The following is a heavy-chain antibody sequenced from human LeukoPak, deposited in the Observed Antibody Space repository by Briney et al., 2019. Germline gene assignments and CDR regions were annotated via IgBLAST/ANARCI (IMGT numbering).Heavy chain of an antibody. Sequence: ASVKVSCKASGYTFTSYGISWVRQAPGQGLEWMGWISAYNGNTNYAQKLQGRVTMTTDTSTSTAYMELRSLRSDDTAVYYRESYYDSSGTYYFDYWGQGTLVTVSS. D-gene: IGHD3-22*01. CDR3: ESYYDSSGTYYFDY. CDR2: ISAYNGNT. V-gene: IGHV1-18*01. CDR1: GYTFTSYG. J-gene: IGHJ4*02.